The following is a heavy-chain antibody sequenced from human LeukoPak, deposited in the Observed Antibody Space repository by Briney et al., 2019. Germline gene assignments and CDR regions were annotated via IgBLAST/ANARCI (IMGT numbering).Heavy chain of an antibody. J-gene: IGHJ5*02. CDR2: IIPIFGTA. CDR1: GGTFSSYA. D-gene: IGHD3-10*01. V-gene: IGHV1-69*05. Sequence: SVKVSCKASGGTFSSYAISWVRQAPGQGLEWMGRIIPIFGTANYAQKLQGRVTITTDESTSTAYMELSSLRSEDTAVYYCARGFGESDQNWFDPWGQGTLVTVSS. CDR3: ARGFGESDQNWFDP.